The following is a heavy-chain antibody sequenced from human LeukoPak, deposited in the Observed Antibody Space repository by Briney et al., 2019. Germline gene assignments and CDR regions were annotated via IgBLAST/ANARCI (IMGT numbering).Heavy chain of an antibody. CDR2: ISGSGGTT. CDR3: AKNFYASGSYYYYYYMDV. D-gene: IGHD3-10*01. J-gene: IGHJ6*03. V-gene: IGHV3-23*01. CDR1: GFIFSTYG. Sequence: SGGSLRLSCAASGFIFSTYGMSWVRQAPGKGLEWVSSISGSGGTTYYADSVKGRFTISRDNSRNTLYLQTNSLRAEDTAIYYCAKNFYASGSYYYYYYMDVWGKGTTVTISS.